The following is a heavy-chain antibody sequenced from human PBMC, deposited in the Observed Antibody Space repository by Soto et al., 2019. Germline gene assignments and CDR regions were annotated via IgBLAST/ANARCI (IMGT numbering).Heavy chain of an antibody. CDR1: GFTFRNYW. J-gene: IGHJ4*02. CDR3: ATNSYYDFWGIY. D-gene: IGHD3-3*01. Sequence: GGSLRLSCAASGFTFRNYWMHWVRQAPGKGPEWVSRINGDGNSTYYADSVKGRFTSSRDNAKNTLYLQMNSLRVEDTAVYYYATNSYYDFWGIYWGQGTLVTVSS. V-gene: IGHV3-74*01. CDR2: INGDGNST.